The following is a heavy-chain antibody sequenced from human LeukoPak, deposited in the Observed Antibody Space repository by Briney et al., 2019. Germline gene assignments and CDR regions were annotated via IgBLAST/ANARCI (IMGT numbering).Heavy chain of an antibody. CDR3: ARFAAGGSYYYYMDV. CDR2: IGTSSTTI. J-gene: IGHJ6*03. V-gene: IGHV3-48*01. D-gene: IGHD6-25*01. Sequence: GGSLRLSCAASGFTFSSYTMSWVRQPPGKGLEWVSNIGTSSTTIYYADSVKGRFTISRDNAKNSPYPQMNSLRADDTAVYYCARFAAGGSYYYYMDVWGKGTTVTVSS. CDR1: GFTFSSYT.